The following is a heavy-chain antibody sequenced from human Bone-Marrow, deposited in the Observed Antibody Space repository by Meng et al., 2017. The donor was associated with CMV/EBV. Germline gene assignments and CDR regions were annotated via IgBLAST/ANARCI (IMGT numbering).Heavy chain of an antibody. CDR2: IYYSGST. V-gene: IGHV4-39*07. CDR3: AREVGAPYFDM. CDR1: GGSISSSSYY. D-gene: IGHD1-26*01. J-gene: IGHJ3*02. Sequence: ESLKISCTVSGGSISSSSYYWGWIRQPPGKGLEWIGSIYYSGSTYYNPSLKSRVTISVDTSKNQFSLRLTSVTAADTAVYHCAREVGAPYFDMWGQGTMVTV.